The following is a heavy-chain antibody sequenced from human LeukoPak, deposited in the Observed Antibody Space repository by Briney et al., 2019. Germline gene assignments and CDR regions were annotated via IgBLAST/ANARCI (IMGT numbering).Heavy chain of an antibody. J-gene: IGHJ4*02. CDR3: ARAGWRPGPLDY. Sequence: GGSLRLSCAASGFTVSSNYMSWVRQAPGKGLEWVSYISSSGSTIYYADSVKGRFTISRDNAKNSLYLQMNSLRAEDTAVYYCARAGWRPGPLDYWGQGTLVTVSS. V-gene: IGHV3-11*01. CDR2: ISSSGSTI. CDR1: GFTVSSNY. D-gene: IGHD2-21*02.